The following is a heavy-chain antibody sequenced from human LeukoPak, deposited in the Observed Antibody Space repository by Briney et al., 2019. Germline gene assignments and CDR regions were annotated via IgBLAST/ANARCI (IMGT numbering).Heavy chain of an antibody. Sequence: GGSLRLSCAASGFTFSSYGMHWVRQAPGKGLEWVAVIWYDGSNKYYADSVKGRFTIPRDNSKNTLYLQMNSLRAEDTAVYYCARDPSRYCSSTSCSGYWGQGTLVTVSS. J-gene: IGHJ4*02. CDR3: ARDPSRYCSSTSCSGY. D-gene: IGHD2-2*01. CDR1: GFTFSSYG. CDR2: IWYDGSNK. V-gene: IGHV3-33*01.